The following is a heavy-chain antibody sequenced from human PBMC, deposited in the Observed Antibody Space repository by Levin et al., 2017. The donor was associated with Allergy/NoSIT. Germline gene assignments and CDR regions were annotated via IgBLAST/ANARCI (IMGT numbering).Heavy chain of an antibody. CDR2: IHQSGAT. V-gene: IGHV4-34*01. CDR1: GGSFSDYY. Sequence: NTGGSLRLSCDVYGGSFSDYYWSWIRQPPGKGLEWIGEIHQSGATNNHPALKSRVIMSLDTSRNQLSLKLNSVTAADTAVYYCARGQPKVSRGWFLDSWGQGTLVTVSS. D-gene: IGHD6-19*01. J-gene: IGHJ4*02. CDR3: ARGQPKVSRGWFLDS.